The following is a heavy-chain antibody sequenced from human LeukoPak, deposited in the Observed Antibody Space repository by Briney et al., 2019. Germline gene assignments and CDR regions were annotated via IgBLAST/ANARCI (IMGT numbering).Heavy chain of an antibody. Sequence: SETLSLTCTVSGGSISSSSYYWGWIRQPPGKGLEWIGSIYYSGNTYYNPSLKSRVTISIDTSKNQFSLKLSSVTAADTAVYYCARDIAARPDAFDIWGQGTMVTVSS. CDR1: GGSISSSSYY. CDR2: IYYSGNT. CDR3: ARDIAARPDAFDI. J-gene: IGHJ3*02. V-gene: IGHV4-39*07. D-gene: IGHD6-6*01.